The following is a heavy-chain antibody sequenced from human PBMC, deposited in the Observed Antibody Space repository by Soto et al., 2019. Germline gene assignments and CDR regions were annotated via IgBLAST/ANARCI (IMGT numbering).Heavy chain of an antibody. D-gene: IGHD2-15*01. Sequence: QVQLVESGGGLVKPGGSLRLSCAASGFTFSDYYMSWIRQAPGKGLEWVSYISSSGSTIYYADSVKGRFTISRDNAKNSLYLQRNSLRAEDTAVYYCARERACSGGSCYFGYYYGMDVWGQGTTVTVSS. J-gene: IGHJ6*02. CDR1: GFTFSDYY. CDR2: ISSSGSTI. V-gene: IGHV3-11*01. CDR3: ARERACSGGSCYFGYYYGMDV.